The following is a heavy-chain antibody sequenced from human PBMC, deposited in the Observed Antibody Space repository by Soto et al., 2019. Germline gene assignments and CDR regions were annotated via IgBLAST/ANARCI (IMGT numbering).Heavy chain of an antibody. CDR1: GGSISSYY. V-gene: IGHV4-59*08. CDR2: IYYSAST. CDR3: ARLGGSYAVPHFDY. J-gene: IGHJ4*02. Sequence: PSETLSLTCTVSGGSISSYYWSWIRQPPGKGLEWIGYIYYSASTDYDPSLKSRVTISVDTSKNQFSLKLSSVTAADTAVYYCARLGGSYAVPHFDYWGQGTLVTVSS. D-gene: IGHD1-26*01.